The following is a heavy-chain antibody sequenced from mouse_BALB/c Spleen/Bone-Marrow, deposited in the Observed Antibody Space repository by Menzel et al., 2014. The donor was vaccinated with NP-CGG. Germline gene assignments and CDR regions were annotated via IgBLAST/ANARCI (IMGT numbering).Heavy chain of an antibody. Sequence: VQLQQSRAELVKPGASVKLSCKASGYSFTSYWMHWVKQRPGQGLEWIGEISPSNGRSNYNEKFKSKATLTVDKSSSTAYMQLSGLTSEVSAVYYCTRSELRRGGYALDYWGLGTSVTVSS. CDR1: GYSFTSYW. CDR2: ISPSNGRS. CDR3: TRSELRRGGYALDY. V-gene: IGHV1S81*02. D-gene: IGHD2-12*01. J-gene: IGHJ4*01.